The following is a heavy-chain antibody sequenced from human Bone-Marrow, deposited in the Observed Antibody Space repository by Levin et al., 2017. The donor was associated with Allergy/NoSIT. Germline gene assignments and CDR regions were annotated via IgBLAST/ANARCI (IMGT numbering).Heavy chain of an antibody. CDR3: ARMSIAVAGTGGYFDY. V-gene: IGHV3-30-3*01. Sequence: QPSETLSLTCAASGFTFSSYAMHWVRQAPGKGLEWVAVISYDGSNKYYADSVKGRFTISRDNSKNTLYLQMNSLRAEDTAVYYCARMSIAVAGTGGYFDYWGQGTLVTVSS. CDR2: ISYDGSNK. J-gene: IGHJ4*02. D-gene: IGHD6-19*01. CDR1: GFTFSSYA.